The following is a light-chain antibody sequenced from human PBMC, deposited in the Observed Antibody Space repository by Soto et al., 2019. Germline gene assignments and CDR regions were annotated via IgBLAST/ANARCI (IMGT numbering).Light chain of an antibody. V-gene: IGLV2-8*01. CDR3: SSYAGRNTLI. CDR1: NSDVGYFNY. CDR2: EVR. J-gene: IGLJ2*01. Sequence: QSALTQPPSASGSPGHSGTISCNGTNSDVGYFNYVSWYQQHPGKAPKLMIYEVRKRPSGVPDRFSGAKSVNTASLTVYGIQAEDADYYGCSSYAGRNTLIFAGGTTLTV.